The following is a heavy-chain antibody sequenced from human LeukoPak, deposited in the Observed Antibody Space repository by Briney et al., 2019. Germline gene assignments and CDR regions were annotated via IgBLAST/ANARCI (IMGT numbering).Heavy chain of an antibody. D-gene: IGHD3-10*01. CDR1: GFTFSSYS. J-gene: IGHJ4*02. Sequence: PGGSLRLSCAASGFTFSSYSMNWFRQAPEKGLEWVSYISSSSSTIYYADSVKGRFTISRDNAKNSLYLQMNSLRAEDTAVYYCAREPRGAYFDYWGQGTLVTVSS. V-gene: IGHV3-48*01. CDR2: ISSSSSTI. CDR3: AREPRGAYFDY.